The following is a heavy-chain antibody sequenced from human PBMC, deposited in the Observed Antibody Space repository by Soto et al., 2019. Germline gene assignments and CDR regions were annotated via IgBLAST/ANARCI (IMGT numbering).Heavy chain of an antibody. V-gene: IGHV6-1*01. Sequence: SQTLSLTCAISVDSVSSNSAAWNWIRQSPSRGLEWLGRTYYRSKWYNDYAVSVKSRITINPDTSKNQFSLQLNSVTPEDTAVYYCARHSPYSTKVPGFDPWGQGTLVTVS. CDR2: TYYRSKWYN. D-gene: IGHD1-26*01. CDR1: VDSVSSNSAA. CDR3: ARHSPYSTKVPGFDP. J-gene: IGHJ5*02.